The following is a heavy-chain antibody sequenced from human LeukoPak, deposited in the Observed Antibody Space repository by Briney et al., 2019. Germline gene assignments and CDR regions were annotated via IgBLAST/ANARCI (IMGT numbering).Heavy chain of an antibody. J-gene: IGHJ5*01. Sequence: ASVKVSCKGSRYTFTDYYIHWVRQAPGQGLEWMGWINPNTGGTNSEQKFHGRVTMTRDTSISSVYMELNRLRSDDTAVYFCARANTNRWFASWGGGTLATVPS. V-gene: IGHV1-2*02. D-gene: IGHD2-8*01. CDR3: ARANTNRWFAS. CDR1: RYTFTDYY. CDR2: INPNTGGT.